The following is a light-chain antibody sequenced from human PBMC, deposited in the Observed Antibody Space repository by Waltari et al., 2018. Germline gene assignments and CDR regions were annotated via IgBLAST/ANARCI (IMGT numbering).Light chain of an antibody. CDR2: DVS. CDR1: QSVRTY. J-gene: IGKJ4*01. Sequence: EIVLTQSPATLSLSSGDRATLSCWASQSVRTYLAWYQQKPGQAPRLLISDVSNRATGNPARFSGSGSGTDFTLTISSLEPEDFAIYYCQQRYSWPLTFGGGTKVEVK. V-gene: IGKV3-11*01. CDR3: QQRYSWPLT.